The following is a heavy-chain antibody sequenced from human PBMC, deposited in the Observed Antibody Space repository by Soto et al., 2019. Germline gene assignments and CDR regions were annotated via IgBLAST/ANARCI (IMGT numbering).Heavy chain of an antibody. D-gene: IGHD5-12*01. CDR3: ARGVPITPGTFDY. V-gene: IGHV3-53*01. Sequence: PGGSLRLSCAASGFTVSSTYMSWVRQAPGKGLEWISIIYSGGGTFYADSVKGRLTISRDNSKNTLYLQMNSLRAEDTAVYYCARGVPITPGTFDYRGQGTLVTVS. CDR1: GFTVSSTY. J-gene: IGHJ4*02. CDR2: IYSGGGT.